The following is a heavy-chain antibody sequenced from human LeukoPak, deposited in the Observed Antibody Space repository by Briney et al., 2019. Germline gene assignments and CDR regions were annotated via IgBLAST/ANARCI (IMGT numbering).Heavy chain of an antibody. D-gene: IGHD4-17*01. CDR1: GGSFSGYY. J-gene: IGHJ4*02. Sequence: SETLSLTCAVYGGSFSGYYWSWIRQPPGKGLEWIGEINHSGSTNYNPSLKSRVTISVDTSKNQFSLKLSSVTAADTAVYYCARRLNYDSYGDYVDYWGQGTLVTVSS. CDR3: ARRLNYDSYGDYVDY. V-gene: IGHV4-34*01. CDR2: INHSGST.